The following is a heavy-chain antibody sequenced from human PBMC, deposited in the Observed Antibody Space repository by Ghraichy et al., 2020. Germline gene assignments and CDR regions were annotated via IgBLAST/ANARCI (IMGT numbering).Heavy chain of an antibody. CDR1: GGSISSYY. J-gene: IGHJ5*02. CDR3: AGTWEQLVSSNWFDP. Sequence: SETLSLTCTVSGGSISSYYWSWIRQPPGKGLEWIGYIYYSGSTNYNPSLKSRVTISVDTSKNQFSLKLSSVTAADTAVYYCAGTWEQLVSSNWFDPWGQGTLVTVSS. CDR2: IYYSGST. D-gene: IGHD6-13*01. V-gene: IGHV4-59*01.